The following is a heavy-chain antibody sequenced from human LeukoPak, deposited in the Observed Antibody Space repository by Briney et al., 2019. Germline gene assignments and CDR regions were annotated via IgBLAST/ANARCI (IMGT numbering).Heavy chain of an antibody. J-gene: IGHJ4*02. D-gene: IGHD5-18*01. CDR3: ARRASDKDTPLDY. V-gene: IGHV5-51*01. Sequence: GESLKISCKGSGYSFTSYWIGWVRQMPGKGLEWMGIIYPGDSDTRYSPSFQGQVTISADTSISTAYLQWSSLKASDTAMYCCARRASDKDTPLDYWGQGTLVTVSS. CDR2: IYPGDSDT. CDR1: GYSFTSYW.